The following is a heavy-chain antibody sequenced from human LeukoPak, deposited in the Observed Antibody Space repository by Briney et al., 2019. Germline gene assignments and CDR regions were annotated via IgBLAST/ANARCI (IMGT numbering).Heavy chain of an antibody. CDR2: ISSSSSTI. V-gene: IGHV3-48*04. CDR1: GFTFSSYS. D-gene: IGHD2-15*01. J-gene: IGHJ4*02. Sequence: PGGSLRLSCAASGFTFSSYSMNWVRQAPGKGLEWVSYISSSSSTIYYADSMKGRFTISRDNAKNSLYLQMNSLRAEDTAVYYCAKDMDCIGSSCPKTYDYWGQGTLVTVSS. CDR3: AKDMDCIGSSCPKTYDY.